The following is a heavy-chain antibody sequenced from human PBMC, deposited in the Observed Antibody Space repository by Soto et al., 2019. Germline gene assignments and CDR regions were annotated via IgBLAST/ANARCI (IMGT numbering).Heavy chain of an antibody. D-gene: IGHD5-12*01. CDR3: ATTPYDHDAFDN. CDR2: FYSSGSS. V-gene: IGHV3-66*01. J-gene: IGHJ3*02. Sequence: EVQLLESGGGVVPPGGSLRVSCSGFTSRSNSINWVRQAPGKTLEWVSIFYSSGSSFYADSVQGRFTISRDISTNTLDLQMDSLRVDDTAVYYCATTPYDHDAFDNWCQGTVVTVS. CDR1: GFTSRSNS.